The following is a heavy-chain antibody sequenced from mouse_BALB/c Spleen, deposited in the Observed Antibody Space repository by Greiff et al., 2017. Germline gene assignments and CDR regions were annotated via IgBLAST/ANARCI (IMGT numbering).Heavy chain of an antibody. CDR3: AYEYTPGMAY. D-gene: IGHD2-4*01. Sequence: VQLQQSGPDLVKPGASVQLSCKASGYSFTGYYMHWVKQSHGKSLEWIGRVNPNNGGTSYNQKFKGKAILTADKSSSTAYMELRGLTSEDSAVYYGAYEYTPGMAYGGQGTRVT. CDR1: GYSFTGYY. J-gene: IGHJ3*01. CDR2: VNPNNGGT. V-gene: IGHV1-26*01.